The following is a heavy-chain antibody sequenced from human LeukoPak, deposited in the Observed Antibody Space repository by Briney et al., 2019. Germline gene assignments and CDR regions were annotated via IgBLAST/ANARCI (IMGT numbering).Heavy chain of an antibody. CDR3: ARPALSGGMDEAFDI. J-gene: IGHJ3*02. D-gene: IGHD1-26*01. V-gene: IGHV5-51*01. Sequence: GESLKISCKGSGYIFSTYWIAWVRQMPGQGLEWMGFIYPGDSTSTYSPSFQGQVTMSADKSINIAYLHWDSLKASDTAMYYCARPALSGGMDEAFDIWGQGTMVTVSS. CDR2: IYPGDSTS. CDR1: GYIFSTYW.